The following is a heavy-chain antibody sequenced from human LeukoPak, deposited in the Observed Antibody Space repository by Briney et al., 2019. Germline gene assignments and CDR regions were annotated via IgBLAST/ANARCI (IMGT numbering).Heavy chain of an antibody. CDR3: AVGYSSSWYYYGMDV. V-gene: IGHV1-58*01. CDR1: GFTFTSSA. D-gene: IGHD6-13*01. CDR2: IVVGSGNT. J-gene: IGHJ6*02. Sequence: SVKVSCKASGFTFTSSAVQWVRQARGQRLEWIGWIVVGSGNTNYAQKFQERVTITRDMSTSTAYMELSSLRSEDTAVYYCAVGYSSSWYYYGMDVWGQGTTVTVSS.